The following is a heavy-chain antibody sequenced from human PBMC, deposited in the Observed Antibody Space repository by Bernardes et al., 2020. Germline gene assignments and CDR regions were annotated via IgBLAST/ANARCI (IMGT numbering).Heavy chain of an antibody. CDR2: IIPIFGTA. V-gene: IGHV1-69*13. Sequence: SVKVSCKASGGTFSSYAISWVRQAPGQGLEWMGGIIPIFGTANYAQKFQGRVTITADESTSTAYMELSSLRSEDTAVYYCAIVVVPADYYFDYWGQGTLVTVSS. CDR3: AIVVVPADYYFDY. CDR1: GGTFSSYA. J-gene: IGHJ4*02. D-gene: IGHD2-2*01.